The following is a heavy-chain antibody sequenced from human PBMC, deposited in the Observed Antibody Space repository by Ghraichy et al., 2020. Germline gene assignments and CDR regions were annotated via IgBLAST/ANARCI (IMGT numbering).Heavy chain of an antibody. J-gene: IGHJ6*02. D-gene: IGHD4-23*01. CDR3: ARPSRVVRFYYFDGLDV. CDR1: GFTFSGYD. CDR2: ISSSSRNR. V-gene: IGHV3-48*02. Sequence: GGSLRLSCVGSGFTFSGYDMNWVRPSPGKGLEWVSYISSSSRNRFYADSVKGRFTISRDNAQNSLSLQMNSLRDEDTAVYYCARPSRVVRFYYFDGLDVWGQGTTVTVSS.